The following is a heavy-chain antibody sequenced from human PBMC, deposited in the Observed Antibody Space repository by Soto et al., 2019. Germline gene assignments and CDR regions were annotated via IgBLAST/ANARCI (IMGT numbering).Heavy chain of an antibody. CDR2: IHPNSGGT. CDR1: GYTFTGYH. V-gene: IGHV1-2*02. J-gene: IGHJ4*02. D-gene: IGHD6-6*01. Sequence: ASVKVSCKASGYTFTGYHIHWVRQAPGQGLDWMGWIHPNSGGTNYAQEFQGRVTMTRDTSISTAYMELTSLRSDDTAVYYCAGAALYSSSLSDYWGQGTLVTVSS. CDR3: AGAALYSSSLSDY.